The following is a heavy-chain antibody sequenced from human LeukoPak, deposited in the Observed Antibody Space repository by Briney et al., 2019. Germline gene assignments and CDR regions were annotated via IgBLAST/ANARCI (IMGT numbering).Heavy chain of an antibody. CDR2: ISGSGGST. J-gene: IGHJ4*02. D-gene: IGHD2-21*01. CDR3: AKFLPTHIVVANYYFDY. CDR1: GFTLSSYA. V-gene: IGHV3-23*01. Sequence: GGSLRHSCAASGFTLSSYAMSWVRQAPGKGLEWVSAISGSGGSTYYADSVKGRFTISRDNSKNTLYLQMNSLRAEDTAVYYCAKFLPTHIVVANYYFDYWGQGTLVTVSS.